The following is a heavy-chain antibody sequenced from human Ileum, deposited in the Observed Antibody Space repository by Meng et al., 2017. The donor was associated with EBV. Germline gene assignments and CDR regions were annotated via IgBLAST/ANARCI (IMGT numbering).Heavy chain of an antibody. J-gene: IGHJ4*02. D-gene: IGHD1-7*01. Sequence: QVQLQESGPGLVKPSGTLSLTCTVSGDSISSDIWWSWVRQPPGKGLEWIGEVYHRGDTNYNPSLKSRVDISVDKSKNQFYLSLFSVTAADTAVYYCGRDQGRELINHWGQGTLVPSPQ. V-gene: IGHV4-4*02. CDR1: GDSISSDIW. CDR3: GRDQGRELINH. CDR2: VYHRGDT.